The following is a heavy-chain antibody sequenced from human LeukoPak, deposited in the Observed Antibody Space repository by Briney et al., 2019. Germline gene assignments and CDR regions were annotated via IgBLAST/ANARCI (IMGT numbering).Heavy chain of an antibody. CDR2: ISSSSSDI. D-gene: IGHD3-10*01. J-gene: IGHJ3*02. CDR1: GFTFSSYS. CDR3: AKVLVRGALGDAFDI. V-gene: IGHV3-21*01. Sequence: PGGSLRLSCAASGFTFSSYSMNWVRQAPGKGLEWVSSISSSSSDIYDADSVKGRFTISRDNSKNTLYLQMNSLRAEDTAVYYCAKVLVRGALGDAFDIWGQGTMVTVSS.